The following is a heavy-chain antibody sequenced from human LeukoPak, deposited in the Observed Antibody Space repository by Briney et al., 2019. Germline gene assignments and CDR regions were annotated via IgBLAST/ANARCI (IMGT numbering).Heavy chain of an antibody. CDR1: GFTFSIAA. CDR3: VGDGRDGYNKYFYH. D-gene: IGHD5-24*01. J-gene: IGHJ1*01. V-gene: IGHV3-64D*06. CDR2: ISGNGVS. Sequence: GGSLRLSCSASGFTFSIAAMHWVRQAPGKGLQYVSVISGNGVSSYADSVKGRFIISRGNSKNTVYLQMSSLRAEDTAVYYCVGDGRDGYNKYFYHWGQGTLVTVSS.